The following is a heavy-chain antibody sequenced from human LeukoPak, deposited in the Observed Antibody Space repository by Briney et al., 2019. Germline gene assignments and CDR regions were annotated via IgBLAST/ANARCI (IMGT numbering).Heavy chain of an antibody. CDR3: ARHSSWSSVTTPFDY. CDR1: GYSFSIYW. CDR2: IYPGDSDT. J-gene: IGHJ4*02. V-gene: IGHV5-51*01. D-gene: IGHD4-17*01. Sequence: GESLKISCKGSGYSFSIYWIGWVRQMPGKGLEWMGIIYPGDSDTRYSPSFQGRVTISADKSISTAYLQWSSLEASDTAIYYCARHSSWSSVTTPFDYWGQGTLVTVSS.